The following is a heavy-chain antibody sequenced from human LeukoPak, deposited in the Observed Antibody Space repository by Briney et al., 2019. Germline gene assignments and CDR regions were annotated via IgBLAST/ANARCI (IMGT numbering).Heavy chain of an antibody. Sequence: PGRSLRLSCAASGFTFSSYGMHWVRQAPGKGLEWVAVIWYDGSNKYYADSVKGRFTISRDNSKNTLYLQMNSLRAEDMAVYYCAKESDFWKTFDYWGQGTLVTVSS. D-gene: IGHD3-3*01. CDR3: AKESDFWKTFDY. V-gene: IGHV3-33*06. J-gene: IGHJ4*02. CDR2: IWYDGSNK. CDR1: GFTFSSYG.